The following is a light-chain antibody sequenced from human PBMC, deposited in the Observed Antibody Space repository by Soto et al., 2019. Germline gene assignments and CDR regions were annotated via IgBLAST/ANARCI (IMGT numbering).Light chain of an antibody. CDR1: QSVSSGA. CDR2: GAS. J-gene: IGKJ5*01. CDR3: QYYDKLAKAIT. Sequence: EGVLTQSPASLSLSPGESATLSCSADQSVSSGAFARYRQKPGQAPGLLIYGASKRATGTPDRFIGSGSGTDFTLTISRLEPEDFAVYYCQYYDKLAKAITFGQGTRLEIK. V-gene: IGKV3-20*01.